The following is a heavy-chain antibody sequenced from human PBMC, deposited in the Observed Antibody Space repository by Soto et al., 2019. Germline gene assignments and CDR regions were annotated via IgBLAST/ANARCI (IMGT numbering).Heavy chain of an antibody. CDR2: ISGSGDNT. CDR3: AKLPLADRHTDY. CDR1: GFTFSNYA. J-gene: IGHJ4*02. V-gene: IGHV3-23*01. Sequence: EVQLLESGGGLVPPGGSLRLSCAASGFTFSNYAMTWVRQATGKGLEWVSTISGSGDNTYYADSVRCRFTISRDNSKNTLYLQMNSLRADDTAVYYCAKLPLADRHTDYWGQGTLVTVSS. D-gene: IGHD6-6*01.